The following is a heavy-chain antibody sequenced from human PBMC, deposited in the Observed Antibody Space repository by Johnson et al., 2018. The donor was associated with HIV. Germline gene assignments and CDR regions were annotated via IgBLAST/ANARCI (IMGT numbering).Heavy chain of an antibody. D-gene: IGHD5-18*01. CDR2: IRFDGDNK. Sequence: VQLVESGGGVVQPGGSLRLSCAASGFSLSYYGMHWVRQAPGKGLEWVAFIRFDGDNKYYADSVKGRFTISRDNSKNKLYLQMRSLRAEDTAVYYCAKDRGTAMDNDAFDIWGQGTMVTVSS. CDR1: GFSLSYYG. J-gene: IGHJ3*02. V-gene: IGHV3-30*02. CDR3: AKDRGTAMDNDAFDI.